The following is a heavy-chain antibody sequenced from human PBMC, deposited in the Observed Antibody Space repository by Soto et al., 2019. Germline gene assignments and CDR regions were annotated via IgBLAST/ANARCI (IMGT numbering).Heavy chain of an antibody. CDR2: IIPIFGTA. CDR3: ARDRYYYDSGSRYFEL. V-gene: IGHV1-69*06. CDR1: GGTFSSYA. D-gene: IGHD3-22*01. J-gene: IGHJ2*01. Sequence: SVKVSCKASGGTFSSYAISWVRQAPGQGLEWMGGIIPIFGTANYAQKFQGRVTITADKSTSTAYMELSSLRSEDTAVYYCARDRYYYDSGSRYFELWGRGTLVTVSS.